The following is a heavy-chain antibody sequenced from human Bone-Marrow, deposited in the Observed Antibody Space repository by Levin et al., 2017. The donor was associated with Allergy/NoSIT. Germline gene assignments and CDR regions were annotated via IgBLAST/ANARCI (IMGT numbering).Heavy chain of an antibody. CDR1: GFTFSSYG. J-gene: IGHJ4*02. V-gene: IGHV3-30*03. CDR2: ISYDGDTT. CDR3: ARGRPLTTVSSFDY. D-gene: IGHD4-17*01. Sequence: PGGSLRLSCAASGFTFSSYGMHWVRQAPGKGLEWVGVISYDGDTTYYADSVQGRFTISRDNSKNTLDLQMNSLRAEDTAVFYCARGRPLTTVSSFDYWGQGTLVTVSS.